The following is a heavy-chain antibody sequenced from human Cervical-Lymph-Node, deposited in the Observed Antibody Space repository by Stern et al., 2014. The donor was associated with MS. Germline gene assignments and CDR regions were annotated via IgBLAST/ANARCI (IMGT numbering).Heavy chain of an antibody. CDR2: INPSGGST. V-gene: IGHV1-46*01. Sequence: QVQLVQSGAEVKKPGASVKVSCKASGYTFTIYYMHWVRQTPGQGLEWMGIINPSGGSTSYAQKFQGIVTMTRDTSTSTVYMELSSLRSEDTAVYYCAREVAGHRLGMMDVWGQGTTVTVSS. D-gene: IGHD6-19*01. CDR3: AREVAGHRLGMMDV. J-gene: IGHJ6*02. CDR1: GYTFTIYY.